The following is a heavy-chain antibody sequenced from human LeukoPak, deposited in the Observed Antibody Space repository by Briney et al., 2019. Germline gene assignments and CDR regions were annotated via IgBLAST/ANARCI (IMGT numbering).Heavy chain of an antibody. V-gene: IGHV1-69*05. D-gene: IGHD3-3*01. J-gene: IGHJ5*02. CDR1: GATFSSYA. CDR3: VRVGVDFWSGYGDP. CDR2: VIPIYGTA. Sequence: ASGKVSCKASGATFSSYAISWVRQAPGQGLEWMGGVIPIYGTANYAQKFQGRVTITTYKSTSTAYMELSSLRSEDTVVYYCVRVGVDFWSGYGDPWGQGTLVTVSS.